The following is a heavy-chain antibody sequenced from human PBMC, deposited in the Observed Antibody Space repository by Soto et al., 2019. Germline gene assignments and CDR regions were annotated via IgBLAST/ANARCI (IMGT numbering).Heavy chain of an antibody. D-gene: IGHD6-25*01. CDR3: AIELSLGVAAAGYFAS. CDR1: GFTFSNYP. Sequence: QVHLAESGGGVVQPGRSLRLSCAASGFTFSNYPMNWVRQAPGKGLEWVAVISDDGSTKYYADSVKGRCTISRDNRWNTIYPQINSLTVAYTAVYYYAIELSLGVAAAGYFASWGQGDEVNVSS. CDR2: ISDDGSTK. V-gene: IGHV3-30*04. J-gene: IGHJ4*02.